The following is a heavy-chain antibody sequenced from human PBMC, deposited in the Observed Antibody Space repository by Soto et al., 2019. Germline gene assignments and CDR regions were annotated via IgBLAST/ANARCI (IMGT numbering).Heavy chain of an antibody. V-gene: IGHV4-4*02. D-gene: IGHD4-17*01. CDR2: IYHSGST. Sequence: SETLSLTCAVSSGSISSSNWWSWVRQPPGKGLEWIGEIYHSGSTNYNPSLKSRVTISVDKSKNQFSLKLSSVTAADTAVYYCATSDTYGDYEGNYYYYMDVWGKGTTVTVSS. J-gene: IGHJ6*03. CDR1: SGSISSSNW. CDR3: ATSDTYGDYEGNYYYYMDV.